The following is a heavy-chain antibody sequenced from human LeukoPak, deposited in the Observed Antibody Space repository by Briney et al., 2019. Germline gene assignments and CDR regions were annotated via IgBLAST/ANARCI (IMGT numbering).Heavy chain of an antibody. D-gene: IGHD3-22*01. CDR1: GFTFSSYA. J-gene: IGHJ4*02. CDR3: AKASTRDSGYYFDS. V-gene: IGHV3-23*01. CDR2: VMGGGITT. Sequence: GGSLRLSCAASGFTFSSYAMDWVRQAPGKGLEWVSSVMGGGITTYYADSMKGRFTISRDNSKDTLFLQINSLRAEDTATYYCAKASTRDSGYYFDSWGQGTLVTVSS.